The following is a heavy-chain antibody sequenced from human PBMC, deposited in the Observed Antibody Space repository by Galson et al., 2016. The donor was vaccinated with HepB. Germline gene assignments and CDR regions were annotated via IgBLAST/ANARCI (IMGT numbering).Heavy chain of an antibody. CDR2: ISMSGGSR. J-gene: IGHJ6*04. V-gene: IGHV3-23*01. Sequence: SLRLSCAASGFTFSSYGMTWVRQAPGKGLEDVSSISMSGGSRDYAESVKGRFTISRDNSRSTLFLQMNSLRAEDTGVYYCVRGSTAPDGWGKGTTVTVSS. CDR3: VRGSTAPDG. CDR1: GFTFSSYG. D-gene: IGHD3-16*01.